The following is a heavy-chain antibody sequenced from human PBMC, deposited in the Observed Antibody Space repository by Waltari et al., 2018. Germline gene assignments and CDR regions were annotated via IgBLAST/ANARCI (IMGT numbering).Heavy chain of an antibody. D-gene: IGHD1-26*01. CDR1: SYA. V-gene: IGHV1-69*05. CDR2: IIPIFGTA. Sequence: SYAISWVRQAPGQGLEWMGGIIPIFGTANYAQKFQGRVTITTDESTSTAYMELSSLRSEDTAVYYCARVVGASEGYYYYYYMDVWGKGTTVTVSS. CDR3: ARVVGASEGYYYYYYMDV. J-gene: IGHJ6*03.